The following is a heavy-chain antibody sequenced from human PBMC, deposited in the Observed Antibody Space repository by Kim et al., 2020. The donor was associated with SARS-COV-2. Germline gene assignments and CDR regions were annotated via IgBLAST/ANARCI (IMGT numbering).Heavy chain of an antibody. D-gene: IGHD3-10*01. Sequence: ASVKVSCKASGYTFTSYDINWVRQATGQGLEWMGWMNPNSGNTGYAQKFQGRVTMTRNTSISTAYMELSSLRSEDTAVYYCARVPRWFGELYDDYWGQGTLVTVSS. CDR1: GYTFTSYD. J-gene: IGHJ4*02. V-gene: IGHV1-8*01. CDR3: ARVPRWFGELYDDY. CDR2: MNPNSGNT.